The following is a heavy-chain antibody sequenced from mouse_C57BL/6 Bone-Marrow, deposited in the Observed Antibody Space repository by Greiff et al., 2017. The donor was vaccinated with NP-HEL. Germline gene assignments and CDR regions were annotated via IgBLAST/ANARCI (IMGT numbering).Heavy chain of an antibody. J-gene: IGHJ4*01. CDR1: GFTFSSYA. CDR3: TRGPRYYECGYAMDY. D-gene: IGHD2-4*01. Sequence: EVKLVESGEGLVKPGGSLKLSCAASGFTFSSYAMSWVRQTPEKRLEWVAYISSGGDYIYYADTVKGRFTISRDNARNTLYQLMSSLKSEDTAMYYWTRGPRYYECGYAMDYWGQGTSVTVSS. CDR2: ISSGGDYI. V-gene: IGHV5-9-1*02.